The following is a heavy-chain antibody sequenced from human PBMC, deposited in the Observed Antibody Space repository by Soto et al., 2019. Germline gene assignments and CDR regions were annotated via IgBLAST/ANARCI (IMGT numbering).Heavy chain of an antibody. CDR2: ISSNGGST. V-gene: IGHV3-64D*08. CDR3: VQSSGFYYFPN. CDR1: GFTLSSST. D-gene: IGHD3-22*01. Sequence: GGSLRLSCSASGFTLSSSTMHWVRQAPGKGLEYVSAISSNGGSTYYADSVKGRFTISRDNPKNTLYLQMSSLRAEDTAVYYCVQSSGFYYFPNWGQGTLVTVSS. J-gene: IGHJ1*01.